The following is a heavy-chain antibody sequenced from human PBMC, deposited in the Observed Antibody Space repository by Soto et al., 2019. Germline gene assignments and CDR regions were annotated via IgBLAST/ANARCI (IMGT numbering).Heavy chain of an antibody. CDR1: GFTFSSYG. CDR2: ISYDGSNK. V-gene: IGHV3-30*18. D-gene: IGHD2-15*01. Sequence: RVLRLSCAASGFTFSSYGVHWVRHAPVKGLEWVAVISYDGSNKYYADSVKGRFTISRDNSKNTLYLQMNSLRAEDTAVYYCAKTHNRWSMGYHDAFDTWGKGTMATVPS. J-gene: IGHJ3*02. CDR3: AKTHNRWSMGYHDAFDT.